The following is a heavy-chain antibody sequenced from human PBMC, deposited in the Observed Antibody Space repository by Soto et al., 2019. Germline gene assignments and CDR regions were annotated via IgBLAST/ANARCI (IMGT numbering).Heavy chain of an antibody. V-gene: IGHV3-33*01. CDR2: IWYDGSNK. CDR3: ARSKADSSGWYGLDY. D-gene: IGHD6-19*01. J-gene: IGHJ4*02. CDR1: GFTFSSYG. Sequence: QVQLVESGGGVVQPGRSLRLSCAASGFTFSSYGMHWVRQAPGKGLEWVAVIWYDGSNKYYADSVKGRFTISRDNSKNTLYLQMNSLRAEDTAVYYFARSKADSSGWYGLDYWGQGTLVTVSS.